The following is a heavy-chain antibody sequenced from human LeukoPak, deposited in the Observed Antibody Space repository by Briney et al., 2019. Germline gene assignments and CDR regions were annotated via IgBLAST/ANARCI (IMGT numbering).Heavy chain of an antibody. V-gene: IGHV1-18*01. D-gene: IGHD4-17*01. CDR2: ISAYNGNT. Sequence: ASVKVSCKASGYTFTSYGISWVRQAPGQGLEWMGWISAYNGNTNYAQKLQGRVTMTTDTSTSTAYMELRSLRSDDTAVYYCARDPLGRFGDYDDDYWGQGTLVTVSS. CDR3: ARDPLGRFGDYDDDY. CDR1: GYTFTSYG. J-gene: IGHJ4*02.